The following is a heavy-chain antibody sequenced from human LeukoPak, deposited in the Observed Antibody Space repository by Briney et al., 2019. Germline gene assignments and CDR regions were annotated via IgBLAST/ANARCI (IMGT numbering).Heavy chain of an antibody. Sequence: ASVKVSCKASGYTFTSYGISWVRQAPGQGLEWMGWISAYNGDTNFAQKLQGRVTLTTDTSTSTAYMELRSLRSDDTAVYYCARVTRGYYGMDVWGQGTTVTVSS. CDR3: ARVTRGYYGMDV. V-gene: IGHV1-18*01. CDR1: GYTFTSYG. CDR2: ISAYNGDT. J-gene: IGHJ6*02. D-gene: IGHD2-2*01.